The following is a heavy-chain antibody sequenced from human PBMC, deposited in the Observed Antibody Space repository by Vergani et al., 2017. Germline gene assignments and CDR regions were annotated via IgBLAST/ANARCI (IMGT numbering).Heavy chain of an antibody. V-gene: IGHV1-8*01. CDR2: MNPNSGNT. CDR3: SRGGITMVRGVPDLGY. CDR1: GYTFTSYD. D-gene: IGHD3-10*01. Sequence: QVQLVQSGAEVKTPGASVKVSCKASGYTFTSYDINWVRQATGQGLEWMGWMNPNSGNTGYAQKFQGRVTMTRNNSISTAYMELSSLRSEDTAVYYCSRGGITMVRGVPDLGYWGQGTLVTVSS. J-gene: IGHJ4*02.